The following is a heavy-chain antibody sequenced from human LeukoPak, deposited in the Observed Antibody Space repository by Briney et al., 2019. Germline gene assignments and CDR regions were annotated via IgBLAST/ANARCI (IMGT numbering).Heavy chain of an antibody. V-gene: IGHV3-48*03. Sequence: PGGSLRLSCTASGFTFSSYEMNWVRQAPGKGPEWVSYISSSGTNVYYADSLRGRFTISRDNAKNSLYLQMSSLRAEDTAVYYCARELFGDRYHDYWGQGTLVTVSS. CDR1: GFTFSSYE. CDR3: ARELFGDRYHDY. D-gene: IGHD3-10*02. CDR2: ISSSGTNV. J-gene: IGHJ4*02.